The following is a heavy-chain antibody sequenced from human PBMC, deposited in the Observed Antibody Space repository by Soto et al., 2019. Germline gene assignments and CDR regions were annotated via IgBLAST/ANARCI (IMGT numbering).Heavy chain of an antibody. V-gene: IGHV1-18*01. Sequence: ASVKVSCKAPGYTFTSYGISWVRQAPGQGLEWMGWISAYNGNTNYAQKLQGRVTMTTDTSTSTAYMELRSLRSDDTAVYYCARALRDGYNPAYFDYWGQGTLVTVSS. CDR3: ARALRDGYNPAYFDY. D-gene: IGHD5-12*01. CDR1: GYTFTSYG. J-gene: IGHJ4*02. CDR2: ISAYNGNT.